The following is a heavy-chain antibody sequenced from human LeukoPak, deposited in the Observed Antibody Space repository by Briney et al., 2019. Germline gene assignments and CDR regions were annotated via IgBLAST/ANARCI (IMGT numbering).Heavy chain of an antibody. CDR2: IVNSGGST. D-gene: IGHD3-22*01. CDR1: GFTLSNSA. V-gene: IGHV3-23*01. J-gene: IGHJ4*02. Sequence: GGSLRLSCVASGFTLSNSAMSWVRQAPGKGPEWVSAIVNSGGSTYYADSAMGRFTISRDNSKNTLYLQMNSLRAEDTAVYYCAKHYDSSGYYYVNWGQGTLVTVSS. CDR3: AKHYDSSGYYYVN.